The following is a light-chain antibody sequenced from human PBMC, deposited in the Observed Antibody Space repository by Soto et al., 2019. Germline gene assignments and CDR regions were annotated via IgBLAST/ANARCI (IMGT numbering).Light chain of an antibody. CDR1: QSLLHSNGYNY. Sequence: DIVMTQSPLSLPVTAGEPASVSCRSSQSLLHSNGYNYLDWYLQKPGQSPQILIYWGSNRASGVPDRFSGSGSGTDFTMKISRVEAEDVGVYYCMQALQTPWTFGQGTRWIS. CDR2: WGS. CDR3: MQALQTPWT. V-gene: IGKV2-28*01. J-gene: IGKJ1*01.